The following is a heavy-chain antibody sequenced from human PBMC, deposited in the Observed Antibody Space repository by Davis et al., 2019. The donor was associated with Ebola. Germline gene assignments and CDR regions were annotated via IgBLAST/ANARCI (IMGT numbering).Heavy chain of an antibody. Sequence: AASVKVSCKASGYTFTTYYMHWVRQAPGQGLEWMGIINPTGGSTTYAQKFQGRVTMTTDTSTSTAYMELRSLRSDDTAVYYCARDRGMIAAAGVVDYWGQGTLVTVSS. V-gene: IGHV1-46*01. D-gene: IGHD6-13*01. J-gene: IGHJ4*02. CDR1: GYTFTTYY. CDR3: ARDRGMIAAAGVVDY. CDR2: INPTGGST.